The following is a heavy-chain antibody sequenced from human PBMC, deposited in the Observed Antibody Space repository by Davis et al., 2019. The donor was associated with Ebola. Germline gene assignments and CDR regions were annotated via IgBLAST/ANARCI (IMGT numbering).Heavy chain of an antibody. Sequence: GGSLRLSCAASGFTFSSYWMSWVRQAPGKGLEWVANIKQDGSEKYYVDSVKGRFTVSRDNAKNSLYLQMNSLRAEDTAVYYCARDPNTGDTSGYYFFDYWGQGSLVTVSS. J-gene: IGHJ4*02. CDR2: IKQDGSEK. D-gene: IGHD6-19*01. CDR1: GFTFSSYW. V-gene: IGHV3-7*01. CDR3: ARDPNTGDTSGYYFFDY.